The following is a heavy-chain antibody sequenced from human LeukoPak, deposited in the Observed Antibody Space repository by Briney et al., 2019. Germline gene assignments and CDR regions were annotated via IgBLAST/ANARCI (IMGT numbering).Heavy chain of an antibody. CDR2: ISYDGSNK. J-gene: IGHJ4*02. CDR3: ARGRGPNRHTRYGSRFDY. CDR1: GFTFSSYA. Sequence: GGSLRLSCAASGFTFSSYAMHWVRQAPGKGLEWVTVISYDGSNKYYADSVKGRFTISRDNSKNTLYLQMNSLRAEDTAVSYCARGRGPNRHTRYGSRFDYWGPGTLVTVSS. V-gene: IGHV3-30*04. D-gene: IGHD3-10*01.